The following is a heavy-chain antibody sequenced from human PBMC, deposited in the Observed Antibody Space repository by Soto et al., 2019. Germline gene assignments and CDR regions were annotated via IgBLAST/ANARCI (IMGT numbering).Heavy chain of an antibody. CDR1: GYSFTSYW. Sequence: PGESLKISCKGSGYSFTSYWISWVRQMPGKGLEWMGRIDPSDSYTNYSPSFQGHVTISADKSISTAYLQWSSLKASDTAMYYCARQVGWLVPNYYGSEYYYGMDVWGQGTTVTVSS. D-gene: IGHD3-10*01. V-gene: IGHV5-10-1*01. CDR2: IDPSDSYT. CDR3: ARQVGWLVPNYYGSEYYYGMDV. J-gene: IGHJ6*02.